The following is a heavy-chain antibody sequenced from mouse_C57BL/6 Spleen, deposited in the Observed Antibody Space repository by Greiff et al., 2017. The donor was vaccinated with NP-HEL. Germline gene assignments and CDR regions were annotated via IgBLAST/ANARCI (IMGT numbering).Heavy chain of an antibody. CDR2: IHPSDSDT. D-gene: IGHD1-1*01. V-gene: IGHV1-15*01. J-gene: IGHJ2*01. Sequence: QVQLQQSGAELVRPGASVTLSCKASGYTFTDYEMHWVKQTPVHGLEWIGRIHPSDSDTNYNQKFKGKATLTVDKSSSTAYMQLSSLTSEDSAVYYCAIWNTTVVALDYWGQGTTLTVSS. CDR3: AIWNTTVVALDY. CDR1: GYTFTDYE.